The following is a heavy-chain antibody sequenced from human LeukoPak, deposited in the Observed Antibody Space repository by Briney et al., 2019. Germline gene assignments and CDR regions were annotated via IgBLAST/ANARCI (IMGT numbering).Heavy chain of an antibody. V-gene: IGHV3-30*04. Sequence: PGGSLRLSCAASGFTFSSYAMHWVRQAPGKGLEWVAVISYDGSNKYYADSVKGRFTISRDNSKNTLYLQMNSLRAEDTAVYYCARDSSGWYAGSFDYWGQGTLVTVSS. D-gene: IGHD6-19*01. CDR1: GFTFSSYA. CDR2: ISYDGSNK. J-gene: IGHJ4*02. CDR3: ARDSSGWYAGSFDY.